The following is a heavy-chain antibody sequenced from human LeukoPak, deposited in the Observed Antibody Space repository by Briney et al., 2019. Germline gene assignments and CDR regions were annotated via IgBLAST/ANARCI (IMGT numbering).Heavy chain of an antibody. CDR1: GYTLTELS. D-gene: IGHD3-22*01. CDR2: FDPEDGET. CDR3: ATSHYYDSTTDY. J-gene: IGHJ4*02. Sequence: PMASVEVSCKVSGYTLTELSIHWVRQAPGKGLEWMGGFDPEDGETIYAQKFQGRVTMTEDTSTDTAYMERSSLRSEDTAVYYCATSHYYDSTTDYWGQGTLVTVSS. V-gene: IGHV1-24*01.